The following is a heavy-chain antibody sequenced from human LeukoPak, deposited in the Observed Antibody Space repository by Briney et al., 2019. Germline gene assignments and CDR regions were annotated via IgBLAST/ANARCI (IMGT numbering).Heavy chain of an antibody. CDR1: GYTFTSYA. D-gene: IGHD3-9*01. CDR3: ARDWSYDILTGYYDY. J-gene: IGHJ4*02. V-gene: IGHV1-3*01. Sequence: ASVKVSCKASGYTFTSYAMHWVRQAPGQRLEWMGWINAGNGNTKYSQKFQGRVTITRDTSASTAYMELSSLRSEDTAVYYCARDWSYDILTGYYDYWGQGTLVTVSS. CDR2: INAGNGNT.